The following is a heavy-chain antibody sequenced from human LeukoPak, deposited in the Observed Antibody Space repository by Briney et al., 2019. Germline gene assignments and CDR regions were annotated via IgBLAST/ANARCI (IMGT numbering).Heavy chain of an antibody. V-gene: IGHV3-53*01. CDR3: AKGGRGGYFDY. D-gene: IGHD2-15*01. CDR2: IYSGGNT. Sequence: GGSLRLSCVVSGFIVSNNYMTWVRQAPGKGLEWVSLIYSGGNTYYADSVKGRFTISRDNSKNTLYLQMNSLRAEDTAVYYCAKGGRGGYFDYWGQGTLVTVSS. J-gene: IGHJ4*02. CDR1: GFIVSNNY.